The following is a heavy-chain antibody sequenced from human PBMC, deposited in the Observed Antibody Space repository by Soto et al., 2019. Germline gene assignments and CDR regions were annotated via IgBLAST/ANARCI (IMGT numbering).Heavy chain of an antibody. CDR1: GYTFTSYA. J-gene: IGHJ3*02. CDR3: AGDYGDTWAFDI. D-gene: IGHD4-17*01. V-gene: IGHV1-3*01. CDR2: INAGNGNT. Sequence: QVQLVQSGAEVKKPGASVKVSCKASGYTFTSYAMHWVRQAPGQRLEWMGWINAGNGNTKYSQKFQGRVTITRDTSASTAYMELSSLRSEDTAVYYCAGDYGDTWAFDIWGQGTMVIVSS.